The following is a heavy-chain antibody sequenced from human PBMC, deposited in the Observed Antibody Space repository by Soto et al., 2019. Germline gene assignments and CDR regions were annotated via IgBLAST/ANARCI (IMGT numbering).Heavy chain of an antibody. CDR1: GFTFSGSA. D-gene: IGHD6-13*01. V-gene: IGHV3-73*01. CDR3: TSPIAAAGSTRLYYYYYGMDV. Sequence: GGSLRLSCAASGFTFSGSAMHWVRQASGKGLEWVGRIRSKANSYATAYAASVKGRFTISRDDSKNTAYLQMNSLKTEDTAVCYCTSPIAAAGSTRLYYYYYGMDVWGQGTAVTVSS. CDR2: IRSKANSYAT. J-gene: IGHJ6*02.